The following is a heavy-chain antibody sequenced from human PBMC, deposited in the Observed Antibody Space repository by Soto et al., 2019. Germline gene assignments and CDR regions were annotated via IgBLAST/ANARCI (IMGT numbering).Heavy chain of an antibody. CDR3: VRGIGYIDS. CDR2: TYYRSKWYN. J-gene: IGHJ4*02. Sequence: SQTLSLTCAISGDSVSSNSAAWSWIRQSPWRGLEWLGRTYYRSKWYNDYAVSVKSRITINPDTSKNQFSLQLKFVTPEDTAVYYCVRGIGYIDSWGQGTLVTVSS. V-gene: IGHV6-1*01. D-gene: IGHD3-3*01. CDR1: GDSVSSNSAA.